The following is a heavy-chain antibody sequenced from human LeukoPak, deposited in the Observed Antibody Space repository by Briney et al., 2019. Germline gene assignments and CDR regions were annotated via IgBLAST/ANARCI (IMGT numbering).Heavy chain of an antibody. Sequence: ASVKVSCKASGGTFSSYAISWVRQAPGQGLEWMGRIIPILGIANYAQKFQGRVTITADKSTSTAYMELSSLRSEDTAVYYCARMPGYSGYDDYYYYGMDVWGQGTTVTVSS. J-gene: IGHJ6*02. CDR3: ARMPGYSGYDDYYYYGMDV. V-gene: IGHV1-69*04. D-gene: IGHD5-12*01. CDR1: GGTFSSYA. CDR2: IIPILGIA.